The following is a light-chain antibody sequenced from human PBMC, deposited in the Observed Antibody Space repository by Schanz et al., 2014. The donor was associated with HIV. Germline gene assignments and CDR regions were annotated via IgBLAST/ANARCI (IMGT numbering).Light chain of an antibody. CDR2: RAS. J-gene: IGKJ4*01. V-gene: IGKV1-5*03. Sequence: DIQMTQSPSTLSTSVGDRVTLTCRASQSISWWLAWYQQKPEKAPKLLISRASDLESGVPSRFSGSGSGTEFTLTISSLQPDDFATYYCQQYYSYPLTFGGGTKVEIK. CDR3: QQYYSYPLT. CDR1: QSISWW.